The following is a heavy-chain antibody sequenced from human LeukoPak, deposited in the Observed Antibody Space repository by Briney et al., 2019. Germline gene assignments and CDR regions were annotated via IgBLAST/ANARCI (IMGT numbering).Heavy chain of an antibody. V-gene: IGHV4-34*01. J-gene: IGHJ4*02. CDR2: INHSGST. Sequence: SETLSLTCAVYGGSFSGYFWSWVRQPPGKGLEWIGEINHSGSTNYNPSLKSRVTISVDTSKNQFSLKLNSVTAADTAVYYCARGPSGSYYVPLNYWGQGTLVTVSS. CDR3: ARGPSGSYYVPLNY. CDR1: GGSFSGYF. D-gene: IGHD1-26*01.